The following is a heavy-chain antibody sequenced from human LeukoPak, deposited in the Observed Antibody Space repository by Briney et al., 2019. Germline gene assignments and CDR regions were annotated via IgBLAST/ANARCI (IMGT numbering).Heavy chain of an antibody. CDR3: VKESGFMVAPNSAFDI. CDR1: GFTFNSYP. CDR2: ISRNGGST. V-gene: IGHV3-64D*06. Sequence: GGSLRLSCSASGFTFNSYPVHWVRQAPGKGLEYVPGISRNGGSTYYADSVKGRFTISRDNSKNTLYLQTSSLRAEDTAVYYCVKESGFMVAPNSAFDIWGQGTMVTVSS. J-gene: IGHJ3*02. D-gene: IGHD4/OR15-4a*01.